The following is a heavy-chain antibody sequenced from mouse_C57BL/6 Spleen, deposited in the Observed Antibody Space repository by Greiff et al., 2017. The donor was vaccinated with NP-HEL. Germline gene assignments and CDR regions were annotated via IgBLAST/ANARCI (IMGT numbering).Heavy chain of an antibody. CDR3: AREHYGRGYFDV. J-gene: IGHJ1*03. CDR2: IYPGDGDT. D-gene: IGHD1-1*01. CDR1: GYAFSSSW. Sequence: VQLQQSGPELVKPGASVKISCKASGYAFSSSWMNWVKQRPGKGLEWIGRIYPGDGDTNYNGKFKGKATLTADKSSSTAYMQLSSLTSEDSAVYVCAREHYGRGYFDVWGTGTTVTVSS. V-gene: IGHV1-82*01.